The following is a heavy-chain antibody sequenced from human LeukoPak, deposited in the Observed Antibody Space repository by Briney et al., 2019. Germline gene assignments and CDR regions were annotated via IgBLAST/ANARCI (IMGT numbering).Heavy chain of an antibody. D-gene: IGHD6-13*01. CDR1: GYTFTSYD. CDR3: ARIAAAGNRRLNY. V-gene: IGHV1-8*01. J-gene: IGHJ4*02. Sequence: GASVKVSCKASGYTFTSYDINWVRQATGQGLEWMGWMKPNSGNTGYAQKFQGRIIVSRNTSISTAYMELSSLTSEDTAIYNSARIAAAGNRRLNYWGQGTLVTVAS. CDR2: MKPNSGNT.